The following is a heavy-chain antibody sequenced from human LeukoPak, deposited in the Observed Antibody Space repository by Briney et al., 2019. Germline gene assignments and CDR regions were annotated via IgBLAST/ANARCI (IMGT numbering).Heavy chain of an antibody. Sequence: SETLSLTCTVSGYSIGGGYYWGWIRQPPGKGLERIGSLFHTGNTYYNPSLKSRVTMSVDPSKNRFSLKLSSVTAADTAVYYCARSSWEYYMNVWGKGTTVTVSS. D-gene: IGHD1-26*01. V-gene: IGHV4-38-2*02. CDR3: ARSSWEYYMNV. CDR1: GYSIGGGYY. J-gene: IGHJ6*03. CDR2: LFHTGNT.